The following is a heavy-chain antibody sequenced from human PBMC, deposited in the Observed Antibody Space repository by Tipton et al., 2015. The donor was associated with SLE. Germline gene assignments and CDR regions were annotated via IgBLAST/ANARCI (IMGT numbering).Heavy chain of an antibody. Sequence: QLVQSGAEVKMPGASVKVSCKASEYVLAAYSMNWVRQAPGQGLEWMGRINLNTGDTNYAQKFQGRVTMTWDTSISTAYMELTRLTSDDTAIYFCARPPLKVGADVHDAFDLWGQGTMVTVSS. CDR1: EYVLAAYS. D-gene: IGHD1-26*01. V-gene: IGHV1-2*06. CDR2: INLNTGDT. CDR3: ARPPLKVGADVHDAFDL. J-gene: IGHJ3*01.